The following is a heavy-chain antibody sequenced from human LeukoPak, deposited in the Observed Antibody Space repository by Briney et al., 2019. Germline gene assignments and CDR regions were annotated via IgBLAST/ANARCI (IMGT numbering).Heavy chain of an antibody. CDR1: GFTFDRYA. Sequence: PGGSLRRSCAASGFTFDRYAMSWVRQAPGKGLEWVSAISGSGGNTYYADSVKGRFTISRDNSKNTLYLQMNSLRAEDTAVYYCAKWYGSGSSAYHFDHWGQGTLVTVSS. CDR3: AKWYGSGSSAYHFDH. D-gene: IGHD3-10*01. CDR2: ISGSGGNT. J-gene: IGHJ4*02. V-gene: IGHV3-23*01.